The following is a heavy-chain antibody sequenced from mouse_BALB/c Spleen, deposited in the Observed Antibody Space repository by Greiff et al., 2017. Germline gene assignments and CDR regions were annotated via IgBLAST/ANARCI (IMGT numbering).Heavy chain of an antibody. CDR1: GFTFSSYA. CDR2: ISSGGST. V-gene: IGHV5-6-5*01. CDR3: AIARYGNYYFDY. D-gene: IGHD2-10*02. J-gene: IGHJ2*01. Sequence: DVMLVESGGGLVKPGGSLKLSCAASGFTFSSYAMSWVRQTPEKRLEWVASISSGGSTYYPDSVKGRFTISRDNARNILYLQMSSLRSEDTAMYYCAIARYGNYYFDYWGQGTTLTVSS.